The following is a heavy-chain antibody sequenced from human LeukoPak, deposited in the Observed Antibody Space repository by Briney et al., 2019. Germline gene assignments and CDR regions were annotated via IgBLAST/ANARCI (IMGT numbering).Heavy chain of an antibody. Sequence: SGGSLRLSCVASGFTFSSHSMNWVRQAPGKGLEWVSSISSSSSYIFYADSVKGRFTISRDNARNSVYLQMNSLRAEDTAVYYCAELGITMIGGVWGKGTTVTISS. D-gene: IGHD3-10*02. CDR3: AELGITMIGGV. J-gene: IGHJ6*04. CDR2: ISSSSSYI. V-gene: IGHV3-21*01. CDR1: GFTFSSHS.